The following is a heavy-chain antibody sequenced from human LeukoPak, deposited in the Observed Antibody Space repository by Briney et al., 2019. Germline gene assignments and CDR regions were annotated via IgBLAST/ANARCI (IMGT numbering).Heavy chain of an antibody. CDR3: ARGATRFDP. Sequence: SETLSLTCTVSGGSISSYHWTWMRQAPGKGLEWIGYMYNTGSTNYNPSLKSRVTISVDTSKNQFSLKLSSVTAADTAVYYCARGATRFDPWGQGTLVTVSS. D-gene: IGHD1-26*01. V-gene: IGHV4-59*12. CDR1: GGSISSYH. J-gene: IGHJ5*02. CDR2: MYNTGST.